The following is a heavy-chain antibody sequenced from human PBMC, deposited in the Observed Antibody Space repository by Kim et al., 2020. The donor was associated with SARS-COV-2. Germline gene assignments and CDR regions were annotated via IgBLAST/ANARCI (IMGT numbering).Heavy chain of an antibody. CDR3: AHRRGGADDY. CDR2: DN. Sequence: DNRYSPPLKSRLTITKDTSKNQVVLTMTNMDPVDTATYYCAHRRGGADDYWGQGTLVTVSS. V-gene: IGHV2-5*01. D-gene: IGHD2-21*01. J-gene: IGHJ4*02.